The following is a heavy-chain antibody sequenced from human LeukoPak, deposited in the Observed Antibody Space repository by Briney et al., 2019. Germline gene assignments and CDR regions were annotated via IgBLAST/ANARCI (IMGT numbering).Heavy chain of an antibody. D-gene: IGHD6-19*01. CDR3: AKDYEPGYSRGWYVSTGYYFDY. CDR1: GFTFSSYG. J-gene: IGHJ4*02. V-gene: IGHV3-30*18. Sequence: GGSLRLSCAASGFTFSSYGMHWVRQAPGKGLEWVAVISYDGSNKYYADSVKGRFTISRDNSKNTLYLQMNSLRAEDTAVYYCAKDYEPGYSRGWYVSTGYYFDYWGQGTLVTVSS. CDR2: ISYDGSNK.